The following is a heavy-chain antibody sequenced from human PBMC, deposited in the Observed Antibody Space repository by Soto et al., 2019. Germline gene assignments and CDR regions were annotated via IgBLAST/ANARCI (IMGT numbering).Heavy chain of an antibody. Sequence: QVQLVESGGGLVKPGGSLRLSCEGSGSTFSDYYMSWIRQAPGKGLEWISYSSNSGTFTKYADSVKGRFSISRDNTKNLLYLQMNSLRAEDTAVYYCARSGDNYNLLDYWGQGTPVTVSS. CDR3: ARSGDNYNLLDY. CDR1: GSTFSDYY. V-gene: IGHV3-11*06. J-gene: IGHJ4*02. CDR2: SSNSGTFT. D-gene: IGHD1-1*01.